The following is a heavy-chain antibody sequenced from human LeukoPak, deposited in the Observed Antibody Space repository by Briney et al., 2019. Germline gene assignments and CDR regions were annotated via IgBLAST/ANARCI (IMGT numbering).Heavy chain of an antibody. Sequence: SEALFLTCAVYGGSFSGYYWSWIRQPPGKGLEWIGELNHSGSTNYNPYLKSRVTISVDTSKNQSSLKLSSVTAADTAVYYCARVKQGTHYDFWSGYYYYFDYWGQGTLVTVSS. D-gene: IGHD3-3*01. CDR3: ARVKQGTHYDFWSGYYYYFDY. J-gene: IGHJ4*02. CDR1: GGSFSGYY. CDR2: LNHSGST. V-gene: IGHV4-34*01.